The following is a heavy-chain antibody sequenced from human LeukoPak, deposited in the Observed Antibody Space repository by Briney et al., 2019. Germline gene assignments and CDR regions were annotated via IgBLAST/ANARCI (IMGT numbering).Heavy chain of an antibody. D-gene: IGHD3-3*01. J-gene: IGHJ6*03. Sequence: PSETLSLTCTVSGGSISSYYWSWIRQPPGKGLEWIGYIYYSGSTNYNPSLKSRVTISVDTSKNQFSLKLSSVTAADTAVYYCARESGYYDFWSGQMVFYYMDVWGKGTTVTVSS. CDR3: ARESGYYDFWSGQMVFYYMDV. CDR2: IYYSGST. CDR1: GGSISSYY. V-gene: IGHV4-59*01.